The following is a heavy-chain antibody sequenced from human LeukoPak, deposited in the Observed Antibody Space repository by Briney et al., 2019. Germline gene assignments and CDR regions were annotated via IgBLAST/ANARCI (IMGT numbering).Heavy chain of an antibody. CDR2: ICYSGST. V-gene: IGHV4-59*12. CDR3: ARPLNRRLRSVRYDSSGYRDAFDI. D-gene: IGHD3-22*01. Sequence: PSETLSLTCTVSGGSISSYYWSWIRQPPGKGLEWIGYICYSGSTNYNSSFKSRVTISIDTSKNQFSLRLSSVTAADTAVYYCARPLNRRLRSVRYDSSGYRDAFDIWGQGTMVTVSS. CDR1: GGSISSYY. J-gene: IGHJ3*02.